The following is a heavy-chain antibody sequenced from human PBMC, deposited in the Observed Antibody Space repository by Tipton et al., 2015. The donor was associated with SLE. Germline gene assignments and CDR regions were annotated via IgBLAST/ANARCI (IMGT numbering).Heavy chain of an antibody. Sequence: SLRLSCAASGFTFSSYAMHWVRQAPGKGLEWVSSISSSSSYIYYADSVKGRFTISRDNAKNSLYLQMNSLRAEDTAVYYCASGEYSSSWTFDYWGQGTLVTVSS. CDR2: ISSSSSYI. D-gene: IGHD6-13*01. CDR3: ASGEYSSSWTFDY. J-gene: IGHJ4*02. V-gene: IGHV3-21*01. CDR1: GFTFSSYA.